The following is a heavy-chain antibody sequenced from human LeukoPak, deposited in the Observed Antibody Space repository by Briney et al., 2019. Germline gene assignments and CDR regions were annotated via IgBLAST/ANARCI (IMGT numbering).Heavy chain of an antibody. J-gene: IGHJ4*02. Sequence: LGGSLRLSCAASGFTFSSYAMSWVRQAPGKGLEWVSAISGSGGSTYYADSVKGRFTISRDNSKNTLSLQMNSLRAEDTAVYYCTKPPRAAVTTVYWGQGTLVTVSS. V-gene: IGHV3-23*01. CDR2: ISGSGGST. CDR1: GFTFSSYA. D-gene: IGHD4-17*01. CDR3: TKPPRAAVTTVY.